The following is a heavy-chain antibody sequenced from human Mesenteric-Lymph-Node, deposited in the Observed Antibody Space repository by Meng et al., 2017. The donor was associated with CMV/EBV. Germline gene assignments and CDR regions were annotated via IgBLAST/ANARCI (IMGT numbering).Heavy chain of an antibody. Sequence: ASVNVSCKASGYTFTSSYLYWVRQTPGQGLEWMGIIDPSGGSASYAQNFQDRVTMTRDSSTTTVYMELSSLRSEDTAVYYCARGGRRGELLNWFDPWGQGTLVTVSS. CDR2: IDPSGGSA. J-gene: IGHJ5*02. V-gene: IGHV1-46*01. D-gene: IGHD1-26*01. CDR3: ARGGRRGELLNWFDP. CDR1: GYTFTSSY.